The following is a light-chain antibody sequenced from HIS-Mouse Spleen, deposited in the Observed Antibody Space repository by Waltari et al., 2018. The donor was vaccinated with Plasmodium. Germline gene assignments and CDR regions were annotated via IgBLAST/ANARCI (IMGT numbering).Light chain of an antibody. CDR1: QGISSA. CDR2: DAS. V-gene: IGKV1-13*02. CDR3: QQFNSYPQGT. Sequence: AILLTQSPSSLSASLGDSVTITCRASQGISSALAWYQQKPGKAPKLLIYDASSLESGVPSRFSGSGSGTDFTLTISSLQPEDFATYYCQQFNSYPQGTFGQGTRLEIK. J-gene: IGKJ5*01.